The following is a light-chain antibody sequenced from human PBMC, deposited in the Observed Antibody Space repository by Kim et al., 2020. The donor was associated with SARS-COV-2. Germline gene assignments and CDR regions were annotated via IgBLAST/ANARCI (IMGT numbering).Light chain of an antibody. Sequence: ATISCKSNQSVLYSSNNKNYLSWYQQTPGQPPKLLIYWASTRESGVPDRFSGSGSGTDFTLTISSLQAEDVAVYYCQQYFSSPWTFGQGTKVDIK. CDR2: WAS. CDR1: QSVLYSSNNKNY. CDR3: QQYFSSPWT. V-gene: IGKV4-1*01. J-gene: IGKJ1*01.